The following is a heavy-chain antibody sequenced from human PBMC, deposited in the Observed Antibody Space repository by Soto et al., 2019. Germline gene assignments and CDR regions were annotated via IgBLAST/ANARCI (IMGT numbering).Heavy chain of an antibody. Sequence: QVQMQESGPGLVKPSETLSLTCTVSGGSVSTYYWNWIRQTPGKGLEWIGYIYRTGSTNYNTSLKSRVTRTLDKSTKQSSLRLTSVTAADTAVYYCARETGVSYAQGGLLHWGQGTLVTVSS. D-gene: IGHD2-21*01. J-gene: IGHJ1*01. V-gene: IGHV4-59*02. CDR3: ARETGVSYAQGGLLH. CDR1: GGSVSTYY. CDR2: IYRTGST.